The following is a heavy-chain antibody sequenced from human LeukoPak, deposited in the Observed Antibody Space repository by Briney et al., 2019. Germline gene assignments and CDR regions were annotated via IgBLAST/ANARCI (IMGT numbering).Heavy chain of an antibody. Sequence: SQTLSLTCTVSGGSISSGSYYWSWIRQPAGKGLEWIGRTYASGTTNYNPSLKSRVTISVDTSKNQFSLKLSSVTAADTAVYYCASRGTVGDYWGQGTLVTVSS. D-gene: IGHD2-15*01. CDR2: TYASGTT. V-gene: IGHV4-61*02. CDR3: ASRGTVGDY. J-gene: IGHJ4*02. CDR1: GGSISSGSYY.